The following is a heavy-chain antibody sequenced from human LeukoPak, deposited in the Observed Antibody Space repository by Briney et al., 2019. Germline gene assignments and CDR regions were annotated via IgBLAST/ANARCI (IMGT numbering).Heavy chain of an antibody. J-gene: IGHJ5*02. D-gene: IGHD5-18*01. CDR1: GFTFSSYS. CDR3: ARDRRGYSYGTSLP. V-gene: IGHV3-21*01. Sequence: GGSLRLSCAASGFTFSSYSMNWVRQAPGKGLEWVSSISSSSSYIYYADSVKGRFTISRDNAKNSLYLQMNSLRAEDTAVYYCARDRRGYSYGTSLPWGQGTLVTVSS. CDR2: ISSSSSYI.